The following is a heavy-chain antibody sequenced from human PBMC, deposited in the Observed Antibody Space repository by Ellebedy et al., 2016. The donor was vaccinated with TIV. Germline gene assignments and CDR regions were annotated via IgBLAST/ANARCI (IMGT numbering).Heavy chain of an antibody. CDR3: ARAGGVTMVPEESYYFDY. CDR2: IGSEASGGAT. V-gene: IGHV3-49*03. J-gene: IGHJ4*02. D-gene: IGHD3-10*01. Sequence: GESLKISXEVSGFTFGDHPLSWFRQAPGKGLEWVGFIGSEASGGATKYAASVKGRFTLSRDDSKSIASLQMNSLKTEDTAVYFCARAGGVTMVPEESYYFDYWGPGTLVAVSS. CDR1: GFTFGDHP.